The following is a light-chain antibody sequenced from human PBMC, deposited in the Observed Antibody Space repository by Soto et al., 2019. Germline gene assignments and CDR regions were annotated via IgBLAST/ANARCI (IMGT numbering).Light chain of an antibody. CDR3: AAWDDSLSGVL. V-gene: IGLV1-47*01. J-gene: IGLJ2*01. CDR1: SSNIGSNY. CDR2: RNN. Sequence: QSVLTQPPSASGTPGQRVTISCSGSSSNIGSNYVYWYQQVPGTAPKLLIYRNNQRPSGVPDRFSGSMSGTSASLAISGLRSEDEADYYCAAWDDSLSGVLFGGGTKLTVL.